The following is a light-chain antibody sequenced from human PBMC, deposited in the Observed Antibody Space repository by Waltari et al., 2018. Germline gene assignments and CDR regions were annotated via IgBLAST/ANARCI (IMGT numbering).Light chain of an antibody. Sequence: EIVMTQSPAPLSLSPGERATLSCRASQSVNSNLAWYQQKPGQAPRLLIYGGSSRATGIPDRFSGSGSGTDFALTISSLEPEDVAVYYCLQRNNWPRTFGQGTKVEIK. V-gene: IGKV3-15*01. CDR1: QSVNSN. J-gene: IGKJ1*01. CDR2: GGS. CDR3: LQRNNWPRT.